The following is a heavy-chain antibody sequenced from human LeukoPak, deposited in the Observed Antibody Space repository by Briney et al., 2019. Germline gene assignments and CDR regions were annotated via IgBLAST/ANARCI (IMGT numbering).Heavy chain of an antibody. V-gene: IGHV3-33*08. CDR2: ISYSGVVK. CDR1: GYTFSDYG. D-gene: IGHD3-16*02. J-gene: IGHJ4*02. CDR3: AKLYYDYVWGSYRYYFFDD. Sequence: GGSLRLSCTASGYTFSDYGMHWVRQAPGKGLEWLSVISYSGVVKFYADSVKGRFTISRDNSKNTLFLQMNSLRAEDTALYYCAKLYYDYVWGSYRYYFFDDWGQGTPVTVSS.